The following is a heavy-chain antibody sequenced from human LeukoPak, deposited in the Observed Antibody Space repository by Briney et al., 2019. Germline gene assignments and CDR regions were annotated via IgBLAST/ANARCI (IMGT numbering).Heavy chain of an antibody. Sequence: SETLSLTCAVYGGSFSGYYWSWIRQPPGKGLEWIGEINHSGSTNYNPSLKSRVTISVDTSKNQFSLKLSSVPAADTAVYYCARGRLNGRGWFEPWGQGTPATVSS. D-gene: IGHD3-10*01. CDR1: GGSFSGYY. V-gene: IGHV4-34*01. J-gene: IGHJ5*02. CDR2: INHSGST. CDR3: ARGRLNGRGWFEP.